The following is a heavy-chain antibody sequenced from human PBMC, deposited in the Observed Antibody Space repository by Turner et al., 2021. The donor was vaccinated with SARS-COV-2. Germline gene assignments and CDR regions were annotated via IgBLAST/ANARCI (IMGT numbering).Heavy chain of an antibody. Sequence: QVQLVESGGGVVQPGRSLRLSCAASGFTFSSYGMHWVRQAPGKGLEWVALIWYDGSNKYYADSVKGRFTISRDNSKNTLYLQMNSLRAEDTAVYYCARGATLQYYFDYWGQGTLVTVSS. D-gene: IGHD4-4*01. J-gene: IGHJ4*02. CDR3: ARGATLQYYFDY. CDR2: IWYDGSNK. V-gene: IGHV3-33*01. CDR1: GFTFSSYG.